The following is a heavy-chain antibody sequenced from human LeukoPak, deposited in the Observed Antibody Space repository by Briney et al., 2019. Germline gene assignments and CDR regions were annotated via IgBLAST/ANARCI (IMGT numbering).Heavy chain of an antibody. J-gene: IGHJ5*02. Sequence: GGSLRLSCAASGFTFSSYSMNWVRQPPGKGLEWVSAISYSGGSTYYADSVKGRFTISRDNSKNTLYLQMNSLRAEDTAVYYCARDVSSTSSWWFDPWGKGTLVIVSS. D-gene: IGHD2-2*01. CDR2: ISYSGGST. V-gene: IGHV3-23*01. CDR1: GFTFSSYS. CDR3: ARDVSSTSSWWFDP.